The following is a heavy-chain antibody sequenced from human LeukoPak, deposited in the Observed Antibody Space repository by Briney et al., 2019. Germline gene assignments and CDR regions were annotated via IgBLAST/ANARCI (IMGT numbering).Heavy chain of an antibody. D-gene: IGHD1-14*01. V-gene: IGHV1-46*01. J-gene: IGHJ4*02. CDR2: INPSGGST. Sequence: ASVKVSCKASGYTFTNYYMHWVRQAPGQGLEWMGIINPSGGSTTYAQKFQGRVTMTRDTSTSTVYMELSSLRSEDTAVYYCGRYRNSRGPREPFAYWGQGTLVTVSS. CDR1: GYTFTNYY. CDR3: GRYRNSRGPREPFAY.